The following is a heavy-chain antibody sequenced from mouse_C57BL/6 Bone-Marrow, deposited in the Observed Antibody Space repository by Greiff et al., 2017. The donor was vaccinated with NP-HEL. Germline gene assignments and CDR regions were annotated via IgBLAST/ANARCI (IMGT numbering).Heavy chain of an antibody. V-gene: IGHV5-17*01. J-gene: IGHJ1*03. CDR2: ISSGSSTI. Sequence: EVKVVESGGGLVKPGGSLKLSCAASGFTFSDYGMHWVRQAPEKGLEWVAYISSGSSTIYYADTVKGRFTISRDNAKNTLFLQMTSLRSEDTAMYYCARRIYYGSSYVRWYFDVWGTGTTVTVSS. CDR3: ARRIYYGSSYVRWYFDV. D-gene: IGHD1-1*01. CDR1: GFTFSDYG.